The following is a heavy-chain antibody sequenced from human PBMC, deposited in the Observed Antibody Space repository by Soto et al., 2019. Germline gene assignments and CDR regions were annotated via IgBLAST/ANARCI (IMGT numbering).Heavy chain of an antibody. Sequence: ASVKVSCKASGYTFTGYYMHWVRQAPGQGLEWMGWINPNSGGTNYAQKFQGWVTMTRDTSISTAYMELSRLRSDDTAVYYCARGPIVVVVAATYYHFDYWGQGTLVTVSS. V-gene: IGHV1-2*04. CDR1: GYTFTGYY. D-gene: IGHD2-15*01. J-gene: IGHJ4*02. CDR3: ARGPIVVVVAATYYHFDY. CDR2: INPNSGGT.